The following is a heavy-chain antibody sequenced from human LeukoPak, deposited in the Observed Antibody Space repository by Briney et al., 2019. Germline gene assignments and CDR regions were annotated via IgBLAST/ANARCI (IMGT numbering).Heavy chain of an antibody. D-gene: IGHD6-6*01. CDR3: ARGPNSNWSGLDF. Sequence: GGSLRLSCTASGFSFSGHWMHWPRHLPGKGLVWVSRISPTGSTTSYADSVKGRFTVSRDNAKNTLYLQVNNLRAEDAAVYYCARGPNSNWSGLDFWGQGTLLTVSS. CDR1: GFSFSGHW. V-gene: IGHV3-74*01. CDR2: ISPTGSTT. J-gene: IGHJ4*02.